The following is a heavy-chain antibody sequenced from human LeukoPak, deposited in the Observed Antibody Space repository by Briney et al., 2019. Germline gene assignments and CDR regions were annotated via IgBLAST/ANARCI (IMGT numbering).Heavy chain of an antibody. V-gene: IGHV3-7*04. J-gene: IGHJ4*02. CDR1: GFPFSSYR. Sequence: GGSLRLSCVASGFPFSSYRMTWVRQAPGKGLEWVANIKQDGSKKSYVDSVKGRFTISRDNAKNSLYLQMNSLRAEDTAIYYCTRVGYIDEGIDYWGQGTLVTVSS. D-gene: IGHD5-24*01. CDR3: TRVGYIDEGIDY. CDR2: IKQDGSKK.